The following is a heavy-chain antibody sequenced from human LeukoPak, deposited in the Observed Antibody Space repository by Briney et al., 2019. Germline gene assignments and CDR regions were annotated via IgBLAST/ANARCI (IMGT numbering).Heavy chain of an antibody. J-gene: IGHJ5*02. D-gene: IGHD3-22*01. CDR3: ARGDYNDGGGYLDH. CDR2: IYYNGIT. Sequence: TSQTLSLTCTVSGGSIFSGDYYWSWIRQPPGKGPEWIGYIYYNGITYFNPSLESRVSMSVDTSKNQFSLNLSSVTAADTAVYYCARGDYNDGGGYLDHWGQGALVTVSS. V-gene: IGHV4-30-4*01. CDR1: GGSIFSGDYY.